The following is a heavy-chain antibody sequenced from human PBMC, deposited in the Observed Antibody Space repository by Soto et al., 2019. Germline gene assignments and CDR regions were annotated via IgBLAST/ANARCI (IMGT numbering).Heavy chain of an antibody. V-gene: IGHV3-30-3*01. Sequence: QVQLVESGGGVVQPGRSLRLSCAASGFTFSSYAMHWVRQAPGQGLEWVAVISYDGSIKYYGDSVKGRFTISRDNSKXXXXXXXXXXXXXXXXXXXXXXXXXXXXXXLWGQGTMVTVSS. CDR1: GFTFSSYA. J-gene: IGHJ3*01. CDR3: XXXXXXXXXXL. CDR2: ISYDGSIK.